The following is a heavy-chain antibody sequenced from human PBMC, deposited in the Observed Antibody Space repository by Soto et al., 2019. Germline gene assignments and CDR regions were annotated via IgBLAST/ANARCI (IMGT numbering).Heavy chain of an antibody. J-gene: IGHJ4*02. D-gene: IGHD6-6*01. CDR3: AKRTVAARLCDY. Sequence: EVQLLESGGGLVQPGGSLRLSCAASGFTFSSYAMSWVRQAPGKGLEWVSAISGSGGSTYYADSVKGRFTISRDNSKNTLYLQMNSLSAEDKAVYYCAKRTVAARLCDYWGQGTLVTVSS. V-gene: IGHV3-23*01. CDR2: ISGSGGST. CDR1: GFTFSSYA.